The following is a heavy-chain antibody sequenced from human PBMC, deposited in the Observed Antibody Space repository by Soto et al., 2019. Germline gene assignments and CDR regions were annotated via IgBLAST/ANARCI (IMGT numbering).Heavy chain of an antibody. Sequence: PSETLSLTCTVSGGSISSSSYYWGWIRQPPGKGLEWIGSIYYSGSTYYNPSLKSRVTISVDTSKNQFSLKLSSVTAADTAVYYCARHYQWFGELPSYGMDVWGQATTVTVSS. CDR3: ARHYQWFGELPSYGMDV. CDR1: GGSISSSSYY. CDR2: IYYSGST. J-gene: IGHJ6*02. V-gene: IGHV4-39*01. D-gene: IGHD3-10*01.